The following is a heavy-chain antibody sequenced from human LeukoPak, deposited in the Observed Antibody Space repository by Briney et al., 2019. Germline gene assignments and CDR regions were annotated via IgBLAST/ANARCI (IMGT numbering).Heavy chain of an antibody. D-gene: IGHD6-19*01. V-gene: IGHV1-18*01. Sequence: VASVKVSCKASGYTFTSYGISWVRQAPGQGLEWMGWISAYNGNTNYAQKLQGRVTMTTDTSTSTAYMELRSLRSDDTAVYYCARDRQGIAVAELDYWGQGTLVTVSS. CDR1: GYTFTSYG. CDR2: ISAYNGNT. CDR3: ARDRQGIAVAELDY. J-gene: IGHJ4*02.